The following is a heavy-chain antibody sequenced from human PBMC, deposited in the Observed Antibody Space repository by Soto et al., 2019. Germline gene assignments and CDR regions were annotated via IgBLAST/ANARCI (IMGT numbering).Heavy chain of an antibody. CDR2: INAGGST. J-gene: IGHJ4*02. V-gene: IGHV3-66*01. CDR1: GITVSDNY. D-gene: IGHD6-19*01. Sequence: GGSLRLSCAASGITVSDNYMTWVRQAPGKGLEWVSTINAGGSTLHADSVKGRFTISRDNSKNTLYLQMNSLRAEDTAVYYCAKAGGSGWSAYFDYWGQGTLVTVSS. CDR3: AKAGGSGWSAYFDY.